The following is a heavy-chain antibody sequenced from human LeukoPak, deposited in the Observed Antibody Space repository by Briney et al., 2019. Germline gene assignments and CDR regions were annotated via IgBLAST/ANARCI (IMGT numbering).Heavy chain of an antibody. CDR1: GFTFSRYT. V-gene: IGHV3-21*01. Sequence: GGSLRLSCSASGFTFSRYTMNWVRQAPGKGLEWVSSISTSTTYIYYADSVEGRFTISRDSAKSSLYLQMNSLRGEDTAVYYCARGGYFDSGGYSYDWGQGTLVTVSS. CDR3: ARGGYFDSGGYSYD. D-gene: IGHD3-22*01. J-gene: IGHJ4*02. CDR2: ISTSTTYI.